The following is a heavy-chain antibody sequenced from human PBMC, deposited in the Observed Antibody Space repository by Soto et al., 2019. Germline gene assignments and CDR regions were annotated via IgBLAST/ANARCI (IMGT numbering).Heavy chain of an antibody. CDR1: GGTFSSYA. J-gene: IGHJ4*02. D-gene: IGHD2-2*01. V-gene: IGHV1-69*13. CDR3: ASDSRMEDIVLVPAARRCDY. Sequence: GASVKVSCTDSGGTFSSYAISWVRQAPGQGLEWMGGIIPIFGTANYAQKFQGRVTITADESTSTAYMELSSLRSEDTAVYYCASDSRMEDIVLVPAARRCDYWGRGTLVTVSS. CDR2: IIPIFGTA.